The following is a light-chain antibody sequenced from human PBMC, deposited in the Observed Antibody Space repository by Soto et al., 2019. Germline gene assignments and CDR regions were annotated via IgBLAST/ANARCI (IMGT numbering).Light chain of an antibody. Sequence: DIQMTQSPSTLSASVGDRVTITCRASQSISSWLAWYQQNPGKAPKLLIYDASSLESGVPSRFSGSGSGTEFTLTICSLQPDDFATYYCQQYTSYSWTFGQGTKVDIK. V-gene: IGKV1-5*01. CDR1: QSISSW. CDR2: DAS. CDR3: QQYTSYSWT. J-gene: IGKJ1*01.